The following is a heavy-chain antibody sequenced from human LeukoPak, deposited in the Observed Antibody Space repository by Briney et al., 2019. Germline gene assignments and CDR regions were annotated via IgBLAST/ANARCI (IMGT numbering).Heavy chain of an antibody. V-gene: IGHV4-59*01. CDR3: ARDLGPSRGFDY. J-gene: IGHJ4*02. CDR2: VFYTGST. Sequence: SETLSLTCTVSGASISPYYWSWIRQPPGQGLEWIGYVFYTGSTTYNPSLKSRLTISVDTSKSQFSLKLNSVTAADTAVYYCARDLGPSRGFDYWGRGTLVTVSS. D-gene: IGHD3-10*01. CDR1: GASISPYY.